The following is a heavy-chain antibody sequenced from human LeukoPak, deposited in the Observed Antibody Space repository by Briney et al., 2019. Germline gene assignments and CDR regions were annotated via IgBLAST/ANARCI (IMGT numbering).Heavy chain of an antibody. J-gene: IGHJ4*02. V-gene: IGHV3-23*01. CDR1: GFTFSSYA. D-gene: IGHD1-26*01. CDR3: AISGGYWAWAH. CDR2: ISGNGGST. Sequence: PTGGSLRLSCAASGFTFSSYAMSWVRQAPGKGLEWVSGISGNGGSTYYAASVKGRFTISRDNSKNTLYLQMNSLRAEDPAVYYCAISGGYWAWAHWGQGTLVTVSS.